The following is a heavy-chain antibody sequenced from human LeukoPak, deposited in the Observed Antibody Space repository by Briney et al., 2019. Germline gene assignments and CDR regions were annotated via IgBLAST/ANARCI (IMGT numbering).Heavy chain of an antibody. V-gene: IGHV1-69*05. J-gene: IGHJ4*02. Sequence: GASVKVSCKASGGTFISYAISWVRQAPGQGVEWRGGIIPIFGTANYAQKFQGRGTINTEEYTSKDYMEMSSLRSEDTAVYYCARDRYSSSWYYLDYWGQGTLVTVSS. CDR2: IIPIFGTA. CDR1: GGTFISYA. CDR3: ARDRYSSSWYYLDY. D-gene: IGHD6-13*01.